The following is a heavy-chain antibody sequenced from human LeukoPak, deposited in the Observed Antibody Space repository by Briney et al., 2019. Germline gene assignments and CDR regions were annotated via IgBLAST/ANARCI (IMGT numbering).Heavy chain of an antibody. CDR1: GFTFSDYY. V-gene: IGHV3-11*01. Sequence: GCLRLSCAASGFTFSDYYMSWIRQAPGKGLEWVSYITISGSTIYYADSEKSRFPISRDNTKNTLYPQMNSLRAEDTAVYYCARSAYYDSSVTLTGTFDIWGQGTMVTVSS. CDR3: ARSAYYDSSVTLTGTFDI. J-gene: IGHJ3*02. D-gene: IGHD3-22*01. CDR2: ITISGSTI.